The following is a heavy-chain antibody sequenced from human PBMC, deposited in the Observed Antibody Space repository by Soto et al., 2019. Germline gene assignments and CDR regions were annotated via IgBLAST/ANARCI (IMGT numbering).Heavy chain of an antibody. J-gene: IGHJ6*02. CDR2: INHSGST. Sequence: ETLSLTCAVYGGSFSGYYWSWIRQPPGKGLEWIGEINHSGSTNYNPSLKSRVTISVDTSKNQFSLKLSSVTAADTAVYYCARVGGYCSGGSCLRYNYYYYGMDVWGQGTTVTVSS. V-gene: IGHV4-34*01. D-gene: IGHD2-15*01. CDR3: ARVGGYCSGGSCLRYNYYYYGMDV. CDR1: GGSFSGYY.